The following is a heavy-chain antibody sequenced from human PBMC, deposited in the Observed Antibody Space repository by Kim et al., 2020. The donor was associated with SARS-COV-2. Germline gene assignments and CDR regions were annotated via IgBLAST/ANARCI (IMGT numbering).Heavy chain of an antibody. CDR2: INHSGST. CDR1: GGSFSGYY. D-gene: IGHD2-15*01. Sequence: SETLSLTCAVYGGSFSGYYWSWIRQPPGKGLEWIGEINHSGSTNYNPSLKSRVTISVDTSKNQFSLKLSSVTAADTAVYYCAIDKVAPTPLTINWFDPWGQRTLVTVTS. J-gene: IGHJ5*02. V-gene: IGHV4-34*01. CDR3: AIDKVAPTPLTINWFDP.